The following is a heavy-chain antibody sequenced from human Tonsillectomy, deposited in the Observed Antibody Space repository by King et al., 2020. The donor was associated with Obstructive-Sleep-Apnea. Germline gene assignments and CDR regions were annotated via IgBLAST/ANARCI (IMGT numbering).Heavy chain of an antibody. V-gene: IGHV4-38-2*02. Sequence: VQLQESGPGLVKPSETLSLTCTVSGYSISSGYYWGWIRQPPGKGLEWIGSIYHSGSTYYNPSLKSRVTISVDTSKNQFSLKLRSVTAADTAVYYCARVYFDGDYFSGMDVWGQGTTVTVSS. J-gene: IGHJ6*02. CDR1: GYSISSGYY. CDR3: ARVYFDGDYFSGMDV. CDR2: IYHSGST. D-gene: IGHD3-9*01.